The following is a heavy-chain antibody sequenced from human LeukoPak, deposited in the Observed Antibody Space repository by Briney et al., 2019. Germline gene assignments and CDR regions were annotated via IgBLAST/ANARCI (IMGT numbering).Heavy chain of an antibody. CDR2: VDPEDGET. D-gene: IGHD4-11*01. Sequence: ASVKASCKVSGYTFTDYYMHWVQQAPGKGLEWMGLVDPEDGETIYAEKFQGRVTITADTSTDTAYMELSSLRSEDTAVYYCATDYSNFQDWFDPWGQGTLVTVSS. CDR3: ATDYSNFQDWFDP. J-gene: IGHJ5*02. CDR1: GYTFTDYY. V-gene: IGHV1-69-2*01.